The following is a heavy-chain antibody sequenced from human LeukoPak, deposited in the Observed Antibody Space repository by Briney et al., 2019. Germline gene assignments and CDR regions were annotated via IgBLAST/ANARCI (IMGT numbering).Heavy chain of an antibody. CDR1: GGSISSSYYY. V-gene: IGHV4-31*11. Sequence: SETLSITCAVSGGSISSSYYYWGWIRQHPGKGLEWIGYIYYSGSTYYNPSLKSRVTISVDTSKNQFSLKLSSVTAADTAVYYCARTYDGFDPWGQGTLVTVSS. CDR3: ARTYDGFDP. D-gene: IGHD3-22*01. J-gene: IGHJ5*02. CDR2: IYYSGST.